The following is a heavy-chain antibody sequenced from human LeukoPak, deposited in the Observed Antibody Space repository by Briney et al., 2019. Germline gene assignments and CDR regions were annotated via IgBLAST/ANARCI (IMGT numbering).Heavy chain of an antibody. Sequence: PGGSLRLSCAASGFTFSSYSMNWVRQAPGKGLEWVSSISSSSSYIYYADSVRGRFTISRDNAKNSLYLQMNSLRAEDTAVYYCARVAGITFGGVIVSLYYFDYWGQGTLVTVSS. CDR1: GFTFSSYS. V-gene: IGHV3-21*01. J-gene: IGHJ4*02. D-gene: IGHD3-16*02. CDR2: ISSSSSYI. CDR3: ARVAGITFGGVIVSLYYFDY.